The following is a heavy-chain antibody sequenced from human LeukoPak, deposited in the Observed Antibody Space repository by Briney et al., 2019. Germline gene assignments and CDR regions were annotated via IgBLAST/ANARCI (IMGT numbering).Heavy chain of an antibody. CDR2: IYWNDDK. J-gene: IGHJ5*02. CDR1: GFSLSTSGVG. CDR3: ARAVSPGYCSSTSCLNWFDP. Sequence: SGPTLVKPTQTLTLTCTFSGFSLSTSGVGVGWIRQPQGKAPEWLALIYWNDDKRYSPSLKSRLTITKDTSKNQVVLTMTNMDPVDTATYYCARAVSPGYCSSTSCLNWFDPWGQGTLVTVSS. V-gene: IGHV2-5*01. D-gene: IGHD2-2*01.